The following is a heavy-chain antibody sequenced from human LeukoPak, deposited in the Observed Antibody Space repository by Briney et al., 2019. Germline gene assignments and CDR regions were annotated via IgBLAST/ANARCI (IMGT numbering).Heavy chain of an antibody. J-gene: IGHJ6*03. V-gene: IGHV4-61*02. CDR1: GGSITTGSYY. CDR3: ARLYQQSKWKYYYYYMDV. D-gene: IGHD1-1*01. Sequence: PSQTLSLTCTVSGGSITTGSYYWIWIRQPAGKGLEWIGRIYTTGSTDYNPSLKSRVTISVDTSTKQFSLRLSSVTAADTAVYYCARLYQQSKWKYYYYYMDVWGKGTAVTVSS. CDR2: IYTTGST.